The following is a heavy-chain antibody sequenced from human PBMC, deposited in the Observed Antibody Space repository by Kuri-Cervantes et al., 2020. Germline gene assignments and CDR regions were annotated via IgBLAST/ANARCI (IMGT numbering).Heavy chain of an antibody. Sequence: ASVKVSCKASGYTFTSYGISWVRQAPGQGLEWMGWISAYDGDTNFAQKLQGRVTMTTDTSTRTAYMELRSLKSDDTAVYYCARGLDYYDNSGQLVLDALDVWGQGTLVTVSS. CDR2: ISAYDGDT. D-gene: IGHD3-22*01. CDR1: GYTFTSYG. V-gene: IGHV1-18*01. CDR3: ARGLDYYDNSGQLVLDALDV. J-gene: IGHJ3*01.